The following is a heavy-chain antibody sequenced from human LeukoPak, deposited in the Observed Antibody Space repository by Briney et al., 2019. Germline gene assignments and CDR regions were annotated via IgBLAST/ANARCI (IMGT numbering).Heavy chain of an antibody. CDR1: GGSISSSSYY. Sequence: KSSETASLTCTVSGGSISSSSYYWGWIRQPPGKGLEWIGSIYYSGSTYYNPSLKSRVTISVDTSKNQFSLKLSSVTAADTAVYYCARSVAPGTTYYFDYWGQGTLVTVSS. CDR3: ARSVAPGTTYYFDY. CDR2: IYYSGST. D-gene: IGHD1-7*01. J-gene: IGHJ4*02. V-gene: IGHV4-39*07.